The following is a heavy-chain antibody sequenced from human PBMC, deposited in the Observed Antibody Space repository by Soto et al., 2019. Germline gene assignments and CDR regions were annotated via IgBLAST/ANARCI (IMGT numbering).Heavy chain of an antibody. CDR2: ISYSGST. J-gene: IGHJ4*02. D-gene: IGHD1-1*01. Sequence: SETLSLTCAVSGDSISKSGYYWSWIRQNQGKALEWIGYISYSGSTNYNSSLKSRVTISKDTSENQFSLKLSSVTAADTAVYYCARYRTGGTGFDYWGQGTLVTVSS. V-gene: IGHV4-61*08. CDR1: GDSISKSGYY. CDR3: ARYRTGGTGFDY.